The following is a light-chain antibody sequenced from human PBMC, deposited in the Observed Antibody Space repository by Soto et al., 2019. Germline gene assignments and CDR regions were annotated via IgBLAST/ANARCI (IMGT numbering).Light chain of an antibody. V-gene: IGKV3-15*01. CDR1: QGVSSN. J-gene: IGKJ4*01. CDR3: QQYNNWPLT. Sequence: VLTLFPGTLSLSPVERATLSCRASQGVSSNLAWYQQKPGQAPRLLIYGASTRATGIPARFSGSGSGTEFTLTISSLQSEDFAVYYCQQYNNWPLTFGGGTKVDIK. CDR2: GAS.